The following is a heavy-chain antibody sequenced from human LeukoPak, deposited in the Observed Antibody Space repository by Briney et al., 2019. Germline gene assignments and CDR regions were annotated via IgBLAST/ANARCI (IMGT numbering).Heavy chain of an antibody. J-gene: IGHJ4*02. Sequence: GASVKVSCKASGYTFTGYYTHWVRQAPGQGLEWMGWMNPNSGNTGYAQKFQGRVTMTRNTSISTAYMELSSLRSEDTAVYYCARMAGSSGRWGQGTLVTVSS. D-gene: IGHD6-19*01. V-gene: IGHV1-8*02. CDR2: MNPNSGNT. CDR3: ARMAGSSGR. CDR1: GYTFTGYY.